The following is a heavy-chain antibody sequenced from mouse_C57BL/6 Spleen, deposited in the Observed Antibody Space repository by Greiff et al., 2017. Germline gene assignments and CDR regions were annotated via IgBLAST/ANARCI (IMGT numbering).Heavy chain of an antibody. CDR1: GFTFSSYA. D-gene: IGHD3-3*01. CDR3: ARGGGRVVGY. CDR2: ISDGGSYT. Sequence: EVKLVESGGGLVKPGGSLKLSCAASGFTFSSYAMSWVRQTPEKRLEWVATISDGGSYTYYPDNVKGRFTISRDNAKNNLYLQMSHLKSEDTAMYYCARGGGRVVGYWGQGTTLTVSS. J-gene: IGHJ2*01. V-gene: IGHV5-4*03.